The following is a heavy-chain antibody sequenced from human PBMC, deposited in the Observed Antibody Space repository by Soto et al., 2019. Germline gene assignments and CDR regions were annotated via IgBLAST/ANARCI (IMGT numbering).Heavy chain of an antibody. CDR3: AKSYCSGGSCYEFDY. Sequence: PGGSLRLSCAASGFTFSSYAMSRVRQAPGKGLEWVSAISGSGGSTYYADSVKGRFTISRDNSKNTLYLQMNSLRAEDTAVYYCAKSYCSGGSCYEFDYWGQGTLVTVSS. CDR2: ISGSGGST. CDR1: GFTFSSYA. J-gene: IGHJ4*02. V-gene: IGHV3-23*01. D-gene: IGHD2-15*01.